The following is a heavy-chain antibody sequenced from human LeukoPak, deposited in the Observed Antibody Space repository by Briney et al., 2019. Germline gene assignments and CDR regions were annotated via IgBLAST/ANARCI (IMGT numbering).Heavy chain of an antibody. CDR1: GFTFSSYA. V-gene: IGHV3-30*01. J-gene: IGHJ4*02. D-gene: IGHD3-22*01. CDR3: ARGGYYDSSGYYALWY. CDR2: ISYDGSNK. Sequence: GGSLRLSSAASGFTFSSYAMHWVREAPGKGLERGAVISYDGSNKYYADSVKGRFTIPRDNSKNTLYLQMNSLRAEDTAVYYCARGGYYDSSGYYALWYWGQGTLVTVSS.